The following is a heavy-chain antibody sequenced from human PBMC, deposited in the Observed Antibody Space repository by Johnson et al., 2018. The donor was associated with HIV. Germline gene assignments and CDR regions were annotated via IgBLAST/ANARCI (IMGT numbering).Heavy chain of an antibody. Sequence: VQLVESGGGLIQPGGSLRLSCAASGFTVSSNYMTWVRQAPGKGLERVLVIYSGGITYYADSVKGRFTISRDNSKNTLYLRMNRLRAEDTAVYSCAKRAATGDDAFDIWGQGTMVTVSS. D-gene: IGHD3-16*01. CDR1: GFTVSSNY. V-gene: IGHV3-53*01. CDR2: IYSGGIT. J-gene: IGHJ3*02. CDR3: AKRAATGDDAFDI.